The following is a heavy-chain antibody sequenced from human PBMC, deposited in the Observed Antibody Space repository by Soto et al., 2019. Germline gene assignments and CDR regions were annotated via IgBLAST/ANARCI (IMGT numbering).Heavy chain of an antibody. Sequence: QVQLVESGGGVVQPGRSLRLSCAASGFTFSSYGMHWVRQAPGKGLEWGAVIWFEGSNKYYADSVKGRFTISRDNSNNPLDLQMNSLRAGDTAVYYLARQHRDILTGLRWNGMDVWGQGTTVTVSS. J-gene: IGHJ6*02. D-gene: IGHD3-9*01. CDR1: GFTFSSYG. CDR3: ARQHRDILTGLRWNGMDV. CDR2: IWFEGSNK. V-gene: IGHV3-33*01.